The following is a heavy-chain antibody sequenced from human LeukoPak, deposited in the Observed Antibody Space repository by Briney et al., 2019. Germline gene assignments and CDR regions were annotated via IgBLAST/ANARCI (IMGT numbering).Heavy chain of an antibody. J-gene: IGHJ6*03. D-gene: IGHD1-26*01. CDR3: ARDKWVPAYYYYYMDV. CDR2: IHYSGST. Sequence: KPSETLSLACNVSGGSMNRNYWSWIRQPPGKGLEWIGYIHYSGSTNYNPPLKSRVTITEDTSKNQFSLKLSSVTAADTAVYYCARDKWVPAYYYYYMDVWGKGTTVTISS. V-gene: IGHV4-59*12. CDR1: GGSMNRNY.